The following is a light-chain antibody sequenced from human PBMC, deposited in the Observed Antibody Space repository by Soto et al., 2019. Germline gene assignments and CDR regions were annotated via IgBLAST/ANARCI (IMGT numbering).Light chain of an antibody. V-gene: IGKV1-8*01. CDR1: QGISSY. J-gene: IGKJ4*01. CDR2: AAS. CDR3: QKYYSYPLT. Sequence: AIRMTQSPSSLSASTGDRVTITCRASQGISSYLAWYQQKPGKAPKLLIYAASTLQSGVPSRFSGSGSGTDFTLTISCLQSEDFATYYCQKYYSYPLTCGGGNKGDIK.